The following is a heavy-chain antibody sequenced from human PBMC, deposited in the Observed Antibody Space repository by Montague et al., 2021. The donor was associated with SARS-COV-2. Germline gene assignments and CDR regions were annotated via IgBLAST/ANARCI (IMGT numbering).Heavy chain of an antibody. D-gene: IGHD1-26*01. CDR3: AAHGDY. CDR2: ISSSGSDI. CDR1: GFTFSRYN. J-gene: IGHJ4*02. Sequence: SLRLSCVASGFTFSRYNMHWLRQAPGKGLEWVSSISSSGSDIHYADSVKGRFTISRDNARNSLYLQMNSLTAEDTAVYYCAAHGDYWGQGILVTVSS. V-gene: IGHV3-21*01.